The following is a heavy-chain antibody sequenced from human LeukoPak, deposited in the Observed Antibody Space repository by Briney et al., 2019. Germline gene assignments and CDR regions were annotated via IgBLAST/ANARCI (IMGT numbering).Heavy chain of an antibody. CDR2: IYTSGST. J-gene: IGHJ4*02. CDR3: ATLGYSYGTDY. CDR1: GDSISSGNYY. V-gene: IGHV4-61*02. Sequence: SETLSLTCTVSGDSISSGNYYWTWIRQPAGKGLEWIGRIYTSGSTNYNPSLKSRVTISVDTSKYQFSLKLSSVTAADTAVYYCATLGYSYGTDYWGQGTLVTVSS. D-gene: IGHD5-18*01.